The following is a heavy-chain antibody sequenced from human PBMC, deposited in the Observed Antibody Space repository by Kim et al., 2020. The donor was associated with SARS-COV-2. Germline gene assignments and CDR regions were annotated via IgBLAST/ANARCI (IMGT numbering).Heavy chain of an antibody. CDR1: GFTFSSYG. CDR2: IWYDGSNK. V-gene: IGHV3-33*01. D-gene: IGHD3-16*01. CDR3: ARDNGGGYDYVWPY. J-gene: IGHJ4*02. Sequence: GGSLRLSCAASGFTFSSYGMHWVRQAPGKGLEWVAVIWYDGSNKYYADSVKGRFTISRDNSKNTLYLQMNSLRAEDTAVYYCARDNGGGYDYVWPYWGQGTLVTVSS.